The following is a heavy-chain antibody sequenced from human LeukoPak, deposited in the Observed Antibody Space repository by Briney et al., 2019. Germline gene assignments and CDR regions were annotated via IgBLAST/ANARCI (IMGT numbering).Heavy chain of an antibody. CDR1: GFTFDDYA. CDR3: ASGYSGYDERGD. D-gene: IGHD5-12*01. J-gene: IGHJ4*02. Sequence: GRSLRLSCAASGFTFDDYAMHWVRQAPGKGLEWVSGISWNSGSIGYADSVKGRFTISRDNAKYSLYLQMNSLRAEDTAVYYCASGYSGYDERGDWGQGTLVTVSS. V-gene: IGHV3-9*01. CDR2: ISWNSGSI.